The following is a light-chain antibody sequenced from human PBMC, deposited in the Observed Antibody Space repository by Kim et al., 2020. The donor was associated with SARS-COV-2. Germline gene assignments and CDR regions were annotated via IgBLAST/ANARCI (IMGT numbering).Light chain of an antibody. CDR1: ESVSSRY. Sequence: EIVLTQSPGTLSLSPGETATLSCRASESVSSRYLAWYQQKPGQAPRLLIFASSNRAPATPDRFSGSGSGTDFTLTISRLEPEDFAAYYCQLWVTSALTFGGGTKGDIK. CDR2: ASS. J-gene: IGKJ4*01. V-gene: IGKV3-20*01. CDR3: QLWVTSALT.